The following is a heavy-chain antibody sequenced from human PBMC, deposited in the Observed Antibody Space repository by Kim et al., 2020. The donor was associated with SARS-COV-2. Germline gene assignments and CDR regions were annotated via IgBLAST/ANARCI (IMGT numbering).Heavy chain of an antibody. J-gene: IGHJ4*01. V-gene: IGHV3-15*01. D-gene: IGHD4-17*01. Sequence: DYAAPVKGRFSISRDYSKNTQHLPMNSLKSEDTAVYDCTTDRHYYGDSDYWGQGTLVTVSS. CDR3: TTDRHYYGDSDY.